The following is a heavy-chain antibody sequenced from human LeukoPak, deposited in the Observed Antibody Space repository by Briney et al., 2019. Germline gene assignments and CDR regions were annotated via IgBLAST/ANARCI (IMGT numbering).Heavy chain of an antibody. CDR3: SKARGFFSSGRNPLFDY. V-gene: IGHV3-23*01. D-gene: IGHD6-19*01. Sequence: GRSLRLSWAASGFSFSSYAMGWVRQAPERGLGWVSTVSDSVTRTYYADSVKGRLATSRDNTENTHHLQMNSLRAEDTDVYYCSKARGFFSSGRNPLFDYWGQGTLVTASS. J-gene: IGHJ4*02. CDR2: VSDSVTRT. CDR1: GFSFSSYA.